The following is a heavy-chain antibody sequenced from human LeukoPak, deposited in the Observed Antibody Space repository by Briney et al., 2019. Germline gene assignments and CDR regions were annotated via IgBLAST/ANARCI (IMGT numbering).Heavy chain of an antibody. Sequence: GGSLRLSCAASGFTFSSYGMHWVRQAPGKGLEWVAVIWYDGSNKYYADSVKGRFTISRDNSKNTLYLQMNSLRAEDTAVYYWGRGGVMGGYCSSTSCYVGTLFDYWGQGTLVTVSS. D-gene: IGHD2-2*01. V-gene: IGHV3-33*01. J-gene: IGHJ4*02. CDR2: IWYDGSNK. CDR3: GRGGVMGGYCSSTSCYVGTLFDY. CDR1: GFTFSSYG.